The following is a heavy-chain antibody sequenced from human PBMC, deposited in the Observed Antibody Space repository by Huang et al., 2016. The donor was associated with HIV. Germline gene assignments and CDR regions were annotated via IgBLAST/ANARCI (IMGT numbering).Heavy chain of an antibody. CDR2: IIPIFGTA. D-gene: IGHD6-19*01. CDR1: GGTFSSYV. CDR3: AREKGAVAGFFAY. J-gene: IGHJ4*02. V-gene: IGHV1-69*13. Sequence: QVQLVQSGAEVKKPGSSVKVSCKASGGTFSSYVISGVRQAPGQGLEWRGGIIPIFGTANYAQKFQGRVTMTADESTSTAYMELSSLRSEDTAVYYCAREKGAVAGFFAYWGQGTLVTVSS.